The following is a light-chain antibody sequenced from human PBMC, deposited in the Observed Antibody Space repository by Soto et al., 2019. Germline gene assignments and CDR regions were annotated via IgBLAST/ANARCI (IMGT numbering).Light chain of an antibody. J-gene: IGKJ1*01. Sequence: EIVLTHSPDTLSLSPGARATLSCRASQSIMSERLAWYQQTPGQAPRLVIFDASNRASGMPERFSGSGSGTDFTLTIARLEPEDFAVYYCQEYDGAPITFGLGTKVDIK. CDR3: QEYDGAPIT. V-gene: IGKV3-20*01. CDR1: QSIMSER. CDR2: DAS.